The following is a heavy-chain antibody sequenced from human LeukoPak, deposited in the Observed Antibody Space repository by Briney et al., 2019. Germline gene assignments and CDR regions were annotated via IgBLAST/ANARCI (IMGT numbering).Heavy chain of an antibody. J-gene: IGHJ4*02. Sequence: SDPQSLPCSLWIDFNSRHYGSCLPDPTEKAVVCFGYIYYSWSCNYNPSLKSRVTISVDTSKNQFSLKLSSVTAADTAVYYCARASYGLGTFDYWGQGTLVTVSS. D-gene: IGHD5-18*01. CDR2: IYYSWSC. V-gene: IGHV4-59*11. CDR1: IDFNSRHY. CDR3: ARASYGLGTFDY.